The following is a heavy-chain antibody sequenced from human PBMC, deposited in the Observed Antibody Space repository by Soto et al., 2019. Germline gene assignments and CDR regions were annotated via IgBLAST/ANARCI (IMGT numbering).Heavy chain of an antibody. J-gene: IGHJ4*02. D-gene: IGHD3-22*01. V-gene: IGHV3-11*05. CDR1: GFTFSDYY. Sequence: QVQLVESGGGLVKPGGSLRLSCAASGFTFSDYYMSWIRQAPGKGLEWVSYISSSSSYTNYADSVKGRFTISRDNXQXYLYLQMNSLRAEDTAVYYCASSKTYSYDSQYSFAYWGQGTLVTVSS. CDR2: ISSSSSYT. CDR3: ASSKTYSYDSQYSFAY.